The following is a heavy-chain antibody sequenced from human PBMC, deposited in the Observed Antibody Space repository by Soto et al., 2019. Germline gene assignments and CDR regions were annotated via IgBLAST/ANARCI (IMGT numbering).Heavy chain of an antibody. CDR3: ARGGGVGVAGSAAFDM. Sequence: QLHLVQSGAVVKKPGASVTVSCSASGYPVTAYYMHWVRQAPGRGLGWMGGINPATGAAKYTQTFRGRVTLTRETSTSTVFMELSGLTSEDTAVFYCARGGGVGVAGSAAFDMWGQGTLVTVSS. V-gene: IGHV1-2*02. J-gene: IGHJ3*02. CDR2: INPATGAA. CDR1: GYPVTAYY. D-gene: IGHD3-3*01.